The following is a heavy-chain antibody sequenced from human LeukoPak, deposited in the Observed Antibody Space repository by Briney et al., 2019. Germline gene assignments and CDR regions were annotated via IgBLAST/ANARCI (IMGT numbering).Heavy chain of an antibody. CDR1: GGTFSSYA. D-gene: IGHD3-3*01. CDR3: AREALYGHQAFDI. Sequence: SVKVSCKASGGTFSSYAISWVRQAPGQGLEWMGGIIPIFGTANYAQKFQGRVTITTDESTSTAYMELSSLRSEDTAVYYCAREALYGHQAFDIWGQGTMVTVSS. V-gene: IGHV1-69*05. CDR2: IIPIFGTA. J-gene: IGHJ3*02.